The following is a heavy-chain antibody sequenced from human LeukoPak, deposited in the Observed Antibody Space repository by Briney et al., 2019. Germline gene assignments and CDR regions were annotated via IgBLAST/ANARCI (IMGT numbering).Heavy chain of an antibody. CDR1: GFTFDDYA. V-gene: IGHV3-9*01. CDR3: ARETILLAFDY. CDR2: ISWNSGSI. Sequence: GGSLRLSCAASGFTFDDYAMHWVRQAPGKGLEWVSSISWNSGSIAYADSVKGRFTISRDNSKNTLYLQMNSLRAEDTAVYYCARETILLAFDYWGQGTLVTVSS. J-gene: IGHJ4*02. D-gene: IGHD2-8*01.